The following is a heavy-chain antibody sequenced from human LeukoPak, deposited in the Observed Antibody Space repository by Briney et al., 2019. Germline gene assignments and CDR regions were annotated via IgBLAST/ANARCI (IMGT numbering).Heavy chain of an antibody. D-gene: IGHD3-3*01. CDR2: ISAYNGNT. J-gene: IGHJ3*02. Sequence: AASVKVSCKASGYTFTSYAMHWVRQAPGQRLEWMGWISAYNGNTNYAQKLQGRVTMTTDTSTSTAYMELRSLRSDDTAVYYCARVPIFGVVIMWDAFDIWGQGTMVTVSS. V-gene: IGHV1-18*01. CDR1: GYTFTSYA. CDR3: ARVPIFGVVIMWDAFDI.